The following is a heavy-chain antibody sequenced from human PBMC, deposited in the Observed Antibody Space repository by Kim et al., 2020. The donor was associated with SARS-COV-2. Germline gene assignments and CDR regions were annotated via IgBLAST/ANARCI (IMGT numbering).Heavy chain of an antibody. D-gene: IGHD2-2*01. CDR2: IWYDGSNK. V-gene: IGHV3-33*01. CDR3: ASDIVVVPAAKDAFDI. Sequence: GGSLRLSCAASGFTFSSYGMHWVRQAPGKGLEWVAVIWYDGSNKYYADSVKGRFTISRDNSKNTLYLQMNSLRAEVTAVYYCASDIVVVPAAKDAFDIWGQGTMVTVSS. CDR1: GFTFSSYG. J-gene: IGHJ3*02.